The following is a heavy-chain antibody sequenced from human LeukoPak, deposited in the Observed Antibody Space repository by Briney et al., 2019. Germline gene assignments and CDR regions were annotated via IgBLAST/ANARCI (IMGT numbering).Heavy chain of an antibody. J-gene: IGHJ2*01. Sequence: SETLSLTCAVYGGSFSGYYWSWIRQPPGKGLEWIGEINHSGSTNYNPSLKSRVTISVDTSKNHFSLKLSSVTAADTAVYYCARVSSSWYQDWYFDLWGRGTLVTVSS. CDR1: GGSFSGYY. CDR3: ARVSSSWYQDWYFDL. CDR2: INHSGST. D-gene: IGHD6-13*01. V-gene: IGHV4-34*01.